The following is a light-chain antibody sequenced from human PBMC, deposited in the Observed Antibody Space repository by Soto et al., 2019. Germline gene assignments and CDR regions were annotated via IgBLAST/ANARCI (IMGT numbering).Light chain of an antibody. CDR3: QQFDDSVT. Sequence: EIVLTQSPGTLSLSPGERATLSFRASQSVSSNLAWYQQKPGQAPRLLIFGASDRATGTPDRFSGSGSGTDFTLTISRLEPEDSAVYYCQQFDDSVTFGQGTRLEIK. CDR1: QSVSSN. V-gene: IGKV3-20*01. J-gene: IGKJ5*01. CDR2: GAS.